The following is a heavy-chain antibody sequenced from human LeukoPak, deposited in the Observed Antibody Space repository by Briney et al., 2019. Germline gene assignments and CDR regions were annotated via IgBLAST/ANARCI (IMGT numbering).Heavy chain of an antibody. Sequence: PGGSLRLSCAASGFTFSSYALHWVRQAPGKGLEFVSAISTNEITTYYGTSVKGRFTISRDNSKNTLYLQMGSLRAEDTAVYFCARGSAVGELWAWFDPWGQGTLVTVSS. D-gene: IGHD3-10*01. CDR1: GFTFSSYA. V-gene: IGHV3-64*01. CDR3: ARGSAVGELWAWFDP. J-gene: IGHJ5*02. CDR2: ISTNEITT.